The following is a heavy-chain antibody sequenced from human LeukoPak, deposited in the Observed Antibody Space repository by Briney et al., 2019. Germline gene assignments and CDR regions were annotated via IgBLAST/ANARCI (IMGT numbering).Heavy chain of an antibody. J-gene: IGHJ6*02. CDR1: GGSFSGYY. V-gene: IGHV4-34*01. D-gene: IGHD2-2*01. CDR2: INHSGST. Sequence: SETLSLTCAVYGGSFSGYYWSWIRQPPGKGLEWIGEINHSGSTNYNPSLKSRVTISVDTSKNQFSLKLSSVTAADTAAYYCARDPARHYYYGMDVWGQGTTVTVSS. CDR3: ARDPARHYYYGMDV.